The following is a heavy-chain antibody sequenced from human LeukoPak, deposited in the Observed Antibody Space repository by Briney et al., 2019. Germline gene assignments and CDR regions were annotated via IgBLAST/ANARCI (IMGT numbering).Heavy chain of an antibody. CDR1: GGSISGYY. V-gene: IGHV4-59*01. Sequence: SETLSLTCTVSGGSISGYYWSWIRQPPGKGLEWIGYIYYSGTTSYNPSLRSRVTMSVGTSKNQFSLRLSSVTAADTAVYYCARMGAIAGASANPDHWGQGTLVTVSP. CDR3: ARMGAIAGASANPDH. D-gene: IGHD4/OR15-4a*01. CDR2: IYYSGTT. J-gene: IGHJ4*02.